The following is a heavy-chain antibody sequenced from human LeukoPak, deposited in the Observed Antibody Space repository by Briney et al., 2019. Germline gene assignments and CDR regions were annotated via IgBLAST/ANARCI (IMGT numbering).Heavy chain of an antibody. D-gene: IGHD2-21*02. CDR1: GYTFTSYG. Sequence: ASVKVSCKASGYTFTSYGISWVRQAPGQGLEWMGWISAYNGNTNYAQKLQGRVTMTTDTSTSTAYMELRSLRSDDTAVYYCARDGDIVVVTNDAFDIWGQGTMVTVSS. CDR2: ISAYNGNT. J-gene: IGHJ3*02. V-gene: IGHV1-18*01. CDR3: ARDGDIVVVTNDAFDI.